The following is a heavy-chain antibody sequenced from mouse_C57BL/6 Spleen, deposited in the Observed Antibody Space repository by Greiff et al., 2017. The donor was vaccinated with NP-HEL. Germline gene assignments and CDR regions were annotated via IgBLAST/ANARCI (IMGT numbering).Heavy chain of an antibody. CDR2: INPNNGGT. V-gene: IGHV1-26*01. J-gene: IGHJ4*01. CDR1: GYTFTDYY. CDR3: ARSHDAMDY. Sequence: VQLQQSGPELVKPGASVKISCKASGYTFTDYYMNWVKQSHGKSLEWIGDINPNNGGTSYNQKFKGKATLTVDKSSSTAYMELRSLTSEDSAVYYCARSHDAMDYWGQGTSVTVSS.